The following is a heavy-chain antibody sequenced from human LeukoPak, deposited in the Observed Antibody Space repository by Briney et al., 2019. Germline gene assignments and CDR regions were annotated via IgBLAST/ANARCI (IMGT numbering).Heavy chain of an antibody. J-gene: IGHJ4*02. CDR3: ASQGGVTTFS. CDR2: ISTTSTYI. V-gene: IGHV3-21*01. Sequence: GGSLRLSCAASGFTFSSYTMNWVRQAPGKGLEWVSSISTTSTYIYYADSVKGRFTISRDNAKNSLYLQMNSLRAEDTAVYYCASQGGVTTFSWGQGTLVSVST. D-gene: IGHD4-17*01. CDR1: GFTFSSYT.